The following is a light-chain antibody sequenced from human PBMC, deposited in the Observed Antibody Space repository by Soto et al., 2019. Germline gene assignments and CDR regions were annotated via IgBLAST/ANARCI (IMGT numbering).Light chain of an antibody. CDR1: QSVSSN. V-gene: IGKV3-15*01. Sequence: EIVMTQSPATLSVSPGERATLSCRASQSVSSNVAWYQQIPGQTPRLLIYGASTRATTIPVRFSGSGPGTEFTLTISSLQSEDFAVYYCHQYDDGPYTFGQGTKVDIK. J-gene: IGKJ2*01. CDR2: GAS. CDR3: HQYDDGPYT.